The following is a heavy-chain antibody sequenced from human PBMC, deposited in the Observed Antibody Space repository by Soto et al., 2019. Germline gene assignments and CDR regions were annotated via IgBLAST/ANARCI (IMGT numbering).Heavy chain of an antibody. V-gene: IGHV3-15*01. J-gene: IGHJ4*02. D-gene: IGHD3-9*01. Sequence: EVQLEESGGGLGKPGGSLRLSCAASGLNLSHPWMTWVRQAAGKGLEWVGRIKSNTDGGTADYAAPVKGRFTISRDDSKNTVYLQMNRLKTEDTAVYYCTTGIYYDILTGYHNVAYWGQGTLVTVSS. CDR2: IKSNTDGGTA. CDR3: TTGIYYDILTGYHNVAY. CDR1: GLNLSHPW.